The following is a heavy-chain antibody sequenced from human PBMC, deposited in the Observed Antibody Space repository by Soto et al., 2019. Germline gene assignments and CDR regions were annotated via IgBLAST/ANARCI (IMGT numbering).Heavy chain of an antibody. D-gene: IGHD5-12*01. CDR2: IKQDGSEK. J-gene: IGHJ3*02. Sequence: GVLRLSCASSGFTFISYWMSWVLQAPGKGLEWVANIKQDGSEKYYVDSVKGRFTISRDNAKNSLYLQMNSLRAEDTAVYYCARSPSYDDAFDIWGQGTMVTVSS. CDR1: GFTFISYW. CDR3: ARSPSYDDAFDI. V-gene: IGHV3-7*01.